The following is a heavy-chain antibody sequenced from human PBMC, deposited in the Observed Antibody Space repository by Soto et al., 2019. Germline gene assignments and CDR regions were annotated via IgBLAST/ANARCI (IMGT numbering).Heavy chain of an antibody. Sequence: PGGSLRLSCTASGFIVSYTYVNWVRQAPEKGLEWVSVISNRGDTHYADSVRGRFSLSRDISDNTLHLQMNNLRVEDTAVYYCAREPRYCRGGSCSITGDAYDIWGQGTMVTVSS. CDR2: ISNRGDT. D-gene: IGHD2-15*01. V-gene: IGHV3-66*01. CDR1: GFIVSYTY. CDR3: AREPRYCRGGSCSITGDAYDI. J-gene: IGHJ3*02.